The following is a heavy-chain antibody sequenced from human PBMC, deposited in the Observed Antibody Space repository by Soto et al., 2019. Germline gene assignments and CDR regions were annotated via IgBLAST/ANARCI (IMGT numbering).Heavy chain of an antibody. Sequence: PSETLSLTCTVSGGSIRNNYWSWIRQPPGKGLEWVGYIYYSGSTNYNPSLKSRVTISVDTSKNQLSLKLSSVTAADTAVYYCARVRDCSGGTCYSWWFDPWGQGTLVTVSS. J-gene: IGHJ5*02. D-gene: IGHD2-15*01. V-gene: IGHV4-59*01. CDR1: GGSIRNNY. CDR2: IYYSGST. CDR3: ARVRDCSGGTCYSWWFDP.